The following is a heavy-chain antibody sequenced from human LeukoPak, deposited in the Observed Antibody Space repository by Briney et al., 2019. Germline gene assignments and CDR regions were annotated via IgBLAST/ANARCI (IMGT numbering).Heavy chain of an antibody. V-gene: IGHV3-48*03. CDR1: GFTFSSYE. J-gene: IGHJ3*01. CDR3: ARDHHRRLYDSQARDTFDV. Sequence: GGSLRLSCAASGFTFSSYEMNWVRQAPGKGLEWVSYISSSSSTIYYADSVKGRFTVSRDNAKNSLYLQMNSLRAEDTAVYYCARDHHRRLYDSQARDTFDVWGQGTMVTVSS. CDR2: ISSSSSTI. D-gene: IGHD3-22*01.